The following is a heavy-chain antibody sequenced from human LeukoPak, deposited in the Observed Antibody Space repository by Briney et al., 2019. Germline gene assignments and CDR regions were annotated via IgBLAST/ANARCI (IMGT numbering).Heavy chain of an antibody. CDR3: ARPRIAAALVSVYGMDV. J-gene: IGHJ6*02. V-gene: IGHV3-30-3*01. D-gene: IGHD6-13*01. CDR1: GFTFSSYA. Sequence: GGSLRLSCAASGFTFSSYAMHWVRQAPGKGLEWVAVMSYDGSNKYYADSVKGRFTISRDNSKNTLYLQMNSLRAEDTAVYYCARPRIAAALVSVYGMDVWGQGTTVTVSS. CDR2: MSYDGSNK.